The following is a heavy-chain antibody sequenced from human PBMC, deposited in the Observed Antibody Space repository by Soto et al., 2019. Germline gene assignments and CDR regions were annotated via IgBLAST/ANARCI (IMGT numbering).Heavy chain of an antibody. V-gene: IGHV4-31*03. CDR3: ARSGYGSTDFDH. Sequence: SETLSLTCTVSGDSIARGAYYWTWIRQHPGQGLEWLGYIYYRGNTYYNPSLESRVSISLGTSENQFSLKLTSVTAADTAVYYCARSGYGSTDFDHWGQGTRVTV. J-gene: IGHJ4*02. CDR2: IYYRGNT. CDR1: GDSIARGAYY. D-gene: IGHD6-13*01.